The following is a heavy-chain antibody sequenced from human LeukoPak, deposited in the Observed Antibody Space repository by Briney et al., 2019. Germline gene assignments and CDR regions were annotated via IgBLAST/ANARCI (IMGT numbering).Heavy chain of an antibody. CDR2: ISPSGTDI. V-gene: IGHV3-11*01. CDR3: TRDPRRIDY. J-gene: IGHJ4*02. CDR1: RFTFTDTY. Sequence: PGGSPRLSCAVSRFTFTDTYMTWIRQAPGKGLESLSYISPSGTDISYADSVKGRFTISRDNAKNSLYLQMNSLRAEDTAVYYCTRDPRRIDYWGQGTLVTVSS.